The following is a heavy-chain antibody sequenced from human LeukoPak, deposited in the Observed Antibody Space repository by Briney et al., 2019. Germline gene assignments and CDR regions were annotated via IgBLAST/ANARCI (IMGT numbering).Heavy chain of an antibody. J-gene: IGHJ3*02. D-gene: IGHD6-19*01. Sequence: GGSLRLSCAASGFTFSGYAMSWVRQAPGKGLEWVSAISGSGGSTYYADSVKGRFTISRDNSKNTLYLQMNSLRAEDTAVYYCARDGSGIAVAGSDAFDIWGQGTVVTVSS. CDR1: GFTFSGYA. CDR2: ISGSGGST. CDR3: ARDGSGIAVAGSDAFDI. V-gene: IGHV3-23*01.